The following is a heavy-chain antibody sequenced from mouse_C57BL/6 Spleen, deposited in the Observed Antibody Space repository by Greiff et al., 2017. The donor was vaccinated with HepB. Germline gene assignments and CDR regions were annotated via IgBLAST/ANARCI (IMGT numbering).Heavy chain of an antibody. CDR1: GFVFIDYS. D-gene: IGHD1-1*01. CDR3: VKAVSSGSSYTWFAY. V-gene: IGHV7-4*01. Sequence: EVQGVESGGGLVQPGSSLRLSCAASGFVFIDYSMSWVRQPPGKAPEWLALIRNKVNGNTTEYTASVKGRFTISRDTSQNILYLQMNTLRAEDSATYYCVKAVSSGSSYTWFAYWGQGTLVTVSA. CDR2: IRNKVNGNTT. J-gene: IGHJ3*01.